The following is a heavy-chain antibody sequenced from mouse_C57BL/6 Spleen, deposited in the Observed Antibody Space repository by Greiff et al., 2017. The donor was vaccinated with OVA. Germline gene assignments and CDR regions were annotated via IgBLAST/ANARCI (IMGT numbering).Heavy chain of an antibody. Sequence: VKLQQPGAELVKPGASVKMSCKASGYTFTSYWLTWVKQRPGQGLEWIGDIYPGSGSTNYNEKFKSKATLTVDTSSSTAYMQLSSLTSEDSAVYYCARGGLRHDYWGQGTTLTVSS. D-gene: IGHD2-4*01. J-gene: IGHJ2*01. CDR1: GYTFTSYW. CDR3: ARGGLRHDY. CDR2: IYPGSGST. V-gene: IGHV1-55*01.